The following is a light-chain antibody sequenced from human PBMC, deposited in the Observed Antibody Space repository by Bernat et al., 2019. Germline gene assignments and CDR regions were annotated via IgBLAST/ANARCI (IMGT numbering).Light chain of an antibody. J-gene: IGLJ3*02. CDR2: DVN. CDR3: CSSTDTDSRV. Sequence: QSALTQPRSVSGSPGQSVTISCTGTSSDIGASTYVSWYQQLPGTAPRLIIYDVNKRPSGVPVRFSGSKSGNTASLTIFGLQADDEADYYCCSSTDTDSRVFGGGTKLTVL. CDR1: SSDIGASTY. V-gene: IGLV2-11*01.